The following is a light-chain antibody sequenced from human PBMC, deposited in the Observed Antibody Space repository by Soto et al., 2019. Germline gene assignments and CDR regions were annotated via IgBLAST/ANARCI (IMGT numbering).Light chain of an antibody. J-gene: IGLJ1*01. CDR3: QAWDSSTANV. Sequence: SYELTQPPSVSVSPGQTASITCSGDKLGDKYACWYQQQPGQSPVLVIYQDSKRPSGIPERFSGSNSGNTATLTISGTQAMDEADYYCQAWDSSTANVFGTGTKLTVL. CDR1: KLGDKY. V-gene: IGLV3-1*01. CDR2: QDS.